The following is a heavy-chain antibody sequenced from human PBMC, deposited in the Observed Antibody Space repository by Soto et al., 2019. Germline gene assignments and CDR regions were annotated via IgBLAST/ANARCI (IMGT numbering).Heavy chain of an antibody. Sequence: EVQLVESGGGLVQPGGSLRLSCAASGFTFSLYDMSWVRQAPGKGLEWVANIKQDGSGMYYVDSVKGRFTISRDNAKNSLYLQMNSLRFEDTAVYYCARDESGVYINYRVDYWGQGTLVTVSS. CDR2: IKQDGSGM. CDR3: ARDESGVYINYRVDY. J-gene: IGHJ4*02. V-gene: IGHV3-7*03. D-gene: IGHD3-16*02. CDR1: GFTFSLYD.